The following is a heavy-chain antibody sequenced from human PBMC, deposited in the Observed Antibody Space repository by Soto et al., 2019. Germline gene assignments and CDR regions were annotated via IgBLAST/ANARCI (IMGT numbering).Heavy chain of an antibody. D-gene: IGHD6-19*01. CDR2: IIPIFGTA. CDR1: GGTFSSYA. CDR3: AGSVRYSSSMDV. J-gene: IGHJ6*02. Sequence: GASVKVSCKASGGTFSSYAISWVRQAPGQGLEWMGGIIPIFGTANYAQKFQGRVTITADKSTSTAYMELSSLRSEDTAVYYCAGSVRYSSSMDVWGQGTTVTVSS. V-gene: IGHV1-69*06.